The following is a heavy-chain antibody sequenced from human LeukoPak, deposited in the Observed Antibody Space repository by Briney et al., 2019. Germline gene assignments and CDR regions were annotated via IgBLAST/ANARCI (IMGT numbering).Heavy chain of an antibody. CDR3: AKGHYDILTGYLDVYYGMDV. Sequence: GGSLRLSCAASGFTFSSYGMHWVRQAPGKGLEWVAVISYDGSNKYYADSVKGRFTISRDNSKNTLYLQMNSLRAEDTAVYYCAKGHYDILTGYLDVYYGMDVWGQGTTVTVSS. V-gene: IGHV3-30*18. CDR1: GFTFSSYG. J-gene: IGHJ6*02. CDR2: ISYDGSNK. D-gene: IGHD3-9*01.